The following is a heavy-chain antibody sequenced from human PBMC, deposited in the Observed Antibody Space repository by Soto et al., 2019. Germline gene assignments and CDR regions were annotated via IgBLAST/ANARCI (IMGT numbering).Heavy chain of an antibody. J-gene: IGHJ4*02. V-gene: IGHV3-30-3*01. CDR2: ISYDGSNK. D-gene: IGHD3-22*01. CDR3: ARDGITMIVVKEFDY. CDR1: GFTFSSYA. Sequence: GGSLRLSCAAAGFTFSSYAMHWVRQAPGKGLEWVAVISYDGSNKYYADSVKGRFTISRDNSKNTLYLQMNSLRAEDTAVYYCARDGITMIVVKEFDYWGQGTLVTVSS.